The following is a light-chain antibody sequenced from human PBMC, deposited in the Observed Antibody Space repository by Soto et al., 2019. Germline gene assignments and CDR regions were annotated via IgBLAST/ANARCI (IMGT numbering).Light chain of an antibody. Sequence: EIVMTQSPATLSVSPGERATLSCRASQSVSSNLAWYQQTPGQAPRVLIYGASTRATGIPTSFSGSGSGTEFTLTISSLQSEDSAVYYCQQYNNWPPWTFGQGTKVDIK. CDR2: GAS. V-gene: IGKV3-15*01. CDR3: QQYNNWPPWT. CDR1: QSVSSN. J-gene: IGKJ1*01.